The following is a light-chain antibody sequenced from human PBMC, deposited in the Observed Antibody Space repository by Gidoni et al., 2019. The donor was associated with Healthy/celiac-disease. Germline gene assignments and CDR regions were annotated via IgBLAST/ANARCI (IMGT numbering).Light chain of an antibody. J-gene: IGLJ2*01. CDR3: CSYAGSSTVV. Sequence: QSALTQPASVSGSPGQSITISCTGTSSDVGSYNLVSWYQQHPGKAPKLMIYEGSKRPSGFPNRFSGSKSGNPASLTISGLQAEDEADYYCCSYAGSSTVVFGGGTNLTVL. CDR1: SSDVGSYNL. CDR2: EGS. V-gene: IGLV2-23*01.